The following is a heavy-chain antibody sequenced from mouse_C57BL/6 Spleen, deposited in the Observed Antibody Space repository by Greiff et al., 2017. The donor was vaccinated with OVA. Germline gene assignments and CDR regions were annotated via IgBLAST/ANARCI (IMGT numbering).Heavy chain of an antibody. J-gene: IGHJ2*01. D-gene: IGHD3-1*01. Sequence: EVMLVESGGGLVKPGGSLKLSCAASGFTFSSYAMSWVRQTPEKRLEWVATISDGGSYTYYPDNVKGRFTISRDNAKNNLYLQMSHLKSEDTAMYYCARDRDWFDYWGQGTTLTVSS. CDR2: ISDGGSYT. CDR3: ARDRDWFDY. CDR1: GFTFSSYA. V-gene: IGHV5-4*01.